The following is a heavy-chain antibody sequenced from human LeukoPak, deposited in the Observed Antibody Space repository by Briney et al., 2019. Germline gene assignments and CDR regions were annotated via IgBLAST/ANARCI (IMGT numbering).Heavy chain of an antibody. CDR3: ARDRGYSTSWSFDY. Sequence: GASVKVSCKASGYTFTSYDISWVRQAPGQGLEWMGWISAYNGNTNYAQKLQGRVTMTTDTSTSTAYMELRSLISDDTAVYYCARDRGYSTSWSFDYWGQGTLVTVSS. CDR1: GYTFTSYD. CDR2: ISAYNGNT. V-gene: IGHV1-18*01. D-gene: IGHD6-13*01. J-gene: IGHJ4*02.